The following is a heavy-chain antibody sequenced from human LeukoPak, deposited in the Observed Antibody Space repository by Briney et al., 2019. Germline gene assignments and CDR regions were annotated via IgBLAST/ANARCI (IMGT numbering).Heavy chain of an antibody. CDR2: ISSSGSTI. Sequence: GGSLRLSCAASGFTFSDYYMSWIRQAPGKGLEWVSYISSSGSTIYYADSVKGRFTISRDNAKNSLYLQMNSLRAEDTAVYYCARDFISGDGYNEVPRAYFDYWGQGTLVTVSS. CDR3: ARDFISGDGYNEVPRAYFDY. V-gene: IGHV3-11*01. D-gene: IGHD5-24*01. CDR1: GFTFSDYY. J-gene: IGHJ4*02.